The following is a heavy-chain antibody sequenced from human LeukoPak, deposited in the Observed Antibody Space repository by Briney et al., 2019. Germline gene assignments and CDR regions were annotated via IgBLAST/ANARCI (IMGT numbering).Heavy chain of an antibody. V-gene: IGHV4-31*03. CDR2: IYYSGST. J-gene: IGHJ5*02. Sequence: PSQTLSLTCTVSGGSISSGGYYWSWIRQHPGKGLEWIGYIYYSGSTYYNPSLKSRVTLSVDTSKNQFSLKLSSVTAADTAVYYCARVDSYGLSRWFDPWGQGTLVTVSS. D-gene: IGHD5-18*01. CDR3: ARVDSYGLSRWFDP. CDR1: GGSISSGGYY.